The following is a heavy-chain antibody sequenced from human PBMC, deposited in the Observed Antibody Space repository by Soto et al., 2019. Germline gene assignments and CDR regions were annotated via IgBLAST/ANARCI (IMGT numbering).Heavy chain of an antibody. CDR3: ARLLGGYYFDY. J-gene: IGHJ4*02. CDR1: GASISDYN. V-gene: IGHV4-59*08. CDR2: IYYIGST. D-gene: IGHD3-10*01. Sequence: QVQLQESGPGLVKPSETLSLTCTVSGASISDYNWGWIRQPPGKGLEYIGYIYYIGSTYYDPSLKSRVTISVDTSKNQFSLKLSSVTAADTAVYYCARLLGGYYFDYWGQGTLDTVSS.